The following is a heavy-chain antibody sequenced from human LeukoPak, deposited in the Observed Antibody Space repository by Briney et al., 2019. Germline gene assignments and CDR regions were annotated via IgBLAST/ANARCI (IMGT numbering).Heavy chain of an antibody. J-gene: IGHJ4*02. Sequence: PGGSLRLSCAASGFTFSSYGMHWVRQAPGKGLEWVAVIWYDGSNKYYADSVKGRFTISRDNSKNTLYLQMNSLRAEDTAVYYCARVDYYDSSGYCPDYWGQGTLVTVSS. CDR1: GFTFSSYG. CDR3: ARVDYYDSSGYCPDY. D-gene: IGHD3-22*01. CDR2: IWYDGSNK. V-gene: IGHV3-33*01.